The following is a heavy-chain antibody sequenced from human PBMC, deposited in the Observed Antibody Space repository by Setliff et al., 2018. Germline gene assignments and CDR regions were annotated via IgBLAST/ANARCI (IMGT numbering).Heavy chain of an antibody. J-gene: IGHJ6*03. CDR3: ARMSGFLYMDV. CDR2: IYTSWRS. CDR1: HFSLTSGFF. V-gene: IGHV4-61*09. Sequence: PSETLSLTCTVSHFSLTSGFFWAWVRQPAGKGLEWIGQIYTSWRSNYNPSLKGRASLSIDASKRQFYLKLTSVTAADTAVYYCARMSGFLYMDVWGKGTTVTVSS. D-gene: IGHD3-3*01.